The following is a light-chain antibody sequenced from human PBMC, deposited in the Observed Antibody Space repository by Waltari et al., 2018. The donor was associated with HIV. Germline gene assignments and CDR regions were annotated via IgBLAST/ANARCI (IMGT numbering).Light chain of an antibody. CDR1: SSNIGNNY. Sequence: QSVLTQPPSVSAAPGQKITISCSGSSSNIGNNYVSWYQQLPGTAPTLLIYDNHKRPSGIPDRFSGSKSGTSATLGITGLQTGDEAEYYCGTWDSSLSAGVFGGGTKVTVL. V-gene: IGLV1-51*01. J-gene: IGLJ2*01. CDR3: GTWDSSLSAGV. CDR2: DNH.